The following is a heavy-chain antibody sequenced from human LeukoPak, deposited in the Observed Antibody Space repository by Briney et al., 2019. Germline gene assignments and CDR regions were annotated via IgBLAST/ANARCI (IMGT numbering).Heavy chain of an antibody. V-gene: IGHV1-2*02. J-gene: IGHJ4*02. CDR1: VYTFTGYY. D-gene: IGHD6-19*01. Sequence: GASVTVSCKASVYTFTGYYMHWVRQAPGQGLEWMGWINPNSGGTNYAQKLQGRVTMTRDTSISTAYMELSRLRSDDTAVYYCARDRTRTGYSSGWYHDYWGQGTLVTVSS. CDR3: ARDRTRTGYSSGWYHDY. CDR2: INPNSGGT.